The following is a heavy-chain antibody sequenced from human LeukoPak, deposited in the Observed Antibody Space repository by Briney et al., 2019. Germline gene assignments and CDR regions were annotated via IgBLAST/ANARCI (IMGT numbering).Heavy chain of an antibody. CDR1: GGSISSSSYY. J-gene: IGHJ4*02. D-gene: IGHD5-18*01. CDR2: IYYSGST. CDR3: ARVDTAMVLDY. V-gene: IGHV4-39*01. Sequence: SETLSLTCTVSGGSISSSSYYWGWIRQPPGKGLEWIGSIYYSGSTYYNPSLKSRVTISVDTSKNQFSLKLSSVTAADTAVHYCARVDTAMVLDYWGQGTLVTVSS.